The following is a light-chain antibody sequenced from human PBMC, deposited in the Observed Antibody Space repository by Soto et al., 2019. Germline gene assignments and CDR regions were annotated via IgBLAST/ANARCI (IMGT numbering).Light chain of an antibody. Sequence: DIQMTQSPSTLSASVGDRVTITCRASQSINNWLAWYQQKPGKAPKLFIFKASTLEIGVPSRFSVSGSGTEFTLSISSLQPDDFATYFCQQYESFPRTFGQGTKVEMK. CDR3: QQYESFPRT. CDR1: QSINNW. V-gene: IGKV1-5*03. J-gene: IGKJ1*01. CDR2: KAS.